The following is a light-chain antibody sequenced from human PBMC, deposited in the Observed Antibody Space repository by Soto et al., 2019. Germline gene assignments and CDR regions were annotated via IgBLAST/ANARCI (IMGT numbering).Light chain of an antibody. CDR2: DAS. CDR3: QQNKDWPGT. Sequence: EIVMTQSPATLSVSPGERATLSCRASQSVSSNLAWYRQKPGQAPRLLIYDASTRATGIPVRFSGSGSGTEFTLTISSLQSEDFGVYYCQQNKDWPGTFGQGTKVDIK. J-gene: IGKJ1*01. V-gene: IGKV3-15*01. CDR1: QSVSSN.